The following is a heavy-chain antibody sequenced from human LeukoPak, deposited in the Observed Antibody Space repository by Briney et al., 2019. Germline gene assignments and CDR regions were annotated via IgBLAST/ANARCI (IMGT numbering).Heavy chain of an antibody. Sequence: GGSLRLSCAASGFPFSRYWMSWVRQAPGKGLEWVANIKPDESEKHYVDSVKGRFTISRDNAKNSLYLQMNSLRAEDTAVYYCASGYSSGWYVYWGQGTLVTVSS. V-gene: IGHV3-7*05. CDR3: ASGYSSGWYVY. J-gene: IGHJ4*02. CDR1: GFPFSRYW. CDR2: IKPDESEK. D-gene: IGHD6-19*01.